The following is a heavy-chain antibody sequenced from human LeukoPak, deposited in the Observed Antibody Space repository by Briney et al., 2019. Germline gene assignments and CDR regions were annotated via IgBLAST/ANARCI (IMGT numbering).Heavy chain of an antibody. CDR1: GFTFSSYA. J-gene: IGHJ4*02. Sequence: GGSLRLSCAASGFTFSSYAMSWVRQAPGKGLEWVSAISGSGGSTYYADFVKGRFTISRDNSKNTLYLQMNSLRAEDTAVYYCARAGPYLYVDQVFLDYWGQGTLVTVSS. CDR3: ARAGPYLYVDQVFLDY. CDR2: ISGSGGST. D-gene: IGHD3-16*01. V-gene: IGHV3-23*01.